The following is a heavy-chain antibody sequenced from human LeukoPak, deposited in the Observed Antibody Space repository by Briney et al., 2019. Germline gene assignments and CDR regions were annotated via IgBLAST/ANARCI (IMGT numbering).Heavy chain of an antibody. CDR2: IYYSGST. CDR1: GGSISRYY. D-gene: IGHD1-26*01. V-gene: IGHV4-59*01. CDR3: ARGGSYWSPDY. J-gene: IGHJ4*02. Sequence: SETLSLTCTVSGGSISRYYWSWIRQSPGKGLEWIGYIYYSGSTNYNPSLKSRVTISVDTSKNQFSLNLNSVTAADTAVYYCARGGSYWSPDYWGQGTLVTVSS.